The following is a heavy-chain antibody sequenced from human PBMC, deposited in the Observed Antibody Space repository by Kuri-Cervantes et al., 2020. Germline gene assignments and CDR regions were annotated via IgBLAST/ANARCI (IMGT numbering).Heavy chain of an antibody. J-gene: IGHJ6*02. Sequence: GGSLRLSCAASGFTFSSYSMNWVRQAPGKGLEWVSSISSSSSYIYYADSVKGRFTISRDNSKNTLYLQMNSLRAEDTAVYYCARQSSGVGSYWAMDVWGQGTTVTVSS. CDR3: ARQSSGVGSYWAMDV. V-gene: IGHV3-21*01. CDR1: GFTFSSYS. D-gene: IGHD3-10*01. CDR2: ISSSSSYI.